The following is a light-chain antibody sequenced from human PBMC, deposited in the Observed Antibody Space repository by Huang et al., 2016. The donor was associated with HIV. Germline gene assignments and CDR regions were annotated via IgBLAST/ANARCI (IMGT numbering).Light chain of an antibody. CDR3: HQYNNWPPWT. Sequence: EIVMTQSPATLSGSPGERATLSCRASQSVSSNLAGYHQRPGQAPRLLIFGASTRATGIPAKFSGGGSGTDFTLTISSLQSEDFAVYYCHQYNNWPPWTFGQGTKVEIK. V-gene: IGKV3-15*01. J-gene: IGKJ1*01. CDR2: GAS. CDR1: QSVSSN.